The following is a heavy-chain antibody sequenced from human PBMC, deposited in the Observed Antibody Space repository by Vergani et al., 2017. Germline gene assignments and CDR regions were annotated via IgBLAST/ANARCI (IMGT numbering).Heavy chain of an antibody. CDR2: IWYDGSNK. V-gene: IGHV3-33*06. D-gene: IGHD5-18*01. J-gene: IGHJ4*02. CDR1: GFTFSDYY. Sequence: QVQLVESGGGLVKPGGSLRLSCAASGFTFSDYYMSWIRQAPGKGLEWVAVIWYDGSNKYYADSVKGRFTISRDNSKNTLYLQMNSLRAEDTAVYYCAKATAMAPCFDYWGQGTLVTVSS. CDR3: AKATAMAPCFDY.